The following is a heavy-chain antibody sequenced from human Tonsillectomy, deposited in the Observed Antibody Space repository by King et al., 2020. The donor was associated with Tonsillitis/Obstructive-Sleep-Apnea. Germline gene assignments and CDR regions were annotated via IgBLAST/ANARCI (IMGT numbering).Heavy chain of an antibody. J-gene: IGHJ6*03. CDR3: AREFVGSPYGDYQFYYMDV. D-gene: IGHD4-17*01. CDR2: IWYDGSNK. CDR1: GFTFSSYG. Sequence: VQLVESGGGVVQPGRSLRLSCAASGFTFSSYGMHWVRQAPGKGLEWVAVIWYDGSNKYCADSVKGRFTISRDNSKNTLYLQMNSLRAEDTAVYYCAREFVGSPYGDYQFYYMDVWGKGTTVTVSS. V-gene: IGHV3-33*01.